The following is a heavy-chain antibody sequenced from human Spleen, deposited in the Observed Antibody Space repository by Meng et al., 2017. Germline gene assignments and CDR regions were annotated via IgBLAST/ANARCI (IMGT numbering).Heavy chain of an antibody. D-gene: IGHD2/OR15-2a*01. CDR1: VSSFGTYW. Sequence: GESLKISCQGSVSSFGTYWMSWVRQAPGKGLKWVANIKEDGSDKNYVDSVKGRFTISRDNAKNSQFLQMNSLRAEDTAVYYCAREIIGAASAFDIWGQGTLVTVSS. J-gene: IGHJ3*02. V-gene: IGHV3-7*01. CDR2: IKEDGSDK. CDR3: AREIIGAASAFDI.